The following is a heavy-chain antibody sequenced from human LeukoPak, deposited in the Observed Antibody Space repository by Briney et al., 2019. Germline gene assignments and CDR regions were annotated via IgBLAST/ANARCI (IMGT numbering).Heavy chain of an antibody. CDR3: ARSSYCSSTSCYSNWFDP. J-gene: IGHJ5*02. V-gene: IGHV1-69*05. Sequence: SVKVSCKASGGTFSSYAISWVRQAPGQGLEWMGGIIPIFGTANYAQKFQGRVTITTDESTSTAYMELSSLRSEDTAVYCCARSSYCSSTSCYSNWFDPWGQGTLVTVSS. CDR1: GGTFSSYA. CDR2: IIPIFGTA. D-gene: IGHD2-2*01.